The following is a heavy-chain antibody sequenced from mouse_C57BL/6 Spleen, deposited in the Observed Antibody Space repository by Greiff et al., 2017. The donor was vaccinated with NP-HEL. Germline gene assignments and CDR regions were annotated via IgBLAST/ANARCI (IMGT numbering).Heavy chain of an antibody. CDR3: AGASTVVAKGFAY. Sequence: VQLKESVAELVRPGASVKLSCTASGFNIKNTYMHWVKQRPEQGLEWIGRIDPANGNTKYAPKFQGKATITADTSSNTAYLQLSSLTSEDTAIYYCAGASTVVAKGFAYWGQGTLVTVSA. CDR2: IDPANGNT. D-gene: IGHD1-1*01. V-gene: IGHV14-3*01. CDR1: GFNIKNTY. J-gene: IGHJ3*01.